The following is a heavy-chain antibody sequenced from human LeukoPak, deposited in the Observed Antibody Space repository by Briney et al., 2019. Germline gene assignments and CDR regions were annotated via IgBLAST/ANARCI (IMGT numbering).Heavy chain of an antibody. CDR2: IKQDGSEK. V-gene: IGHV3-7*03. Sequence: GGSLRLSCAVSGFTFSSYWMSWVRQAPGKGLEWVANIKQDGSEKYYVDSVKGRFTISRDNAKNSLYLQMNSLRAEDTAVYYCARGFDWLRYSYFDYWGQGTLVTVSS. CDR3: ARGFDWLRYSYFDY. CDR1: GFTFSSYW. J-gene: IGHJ4*02. D-gene: IGHD3-9*01.